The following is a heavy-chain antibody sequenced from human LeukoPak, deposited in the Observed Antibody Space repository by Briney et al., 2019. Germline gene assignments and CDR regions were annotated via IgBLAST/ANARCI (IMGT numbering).Heavy chain of an antibody. V-gene: IGHV1-58*01. J-gene: IGHJ4*02. Sequence: SVKVSCKSSGFTFTTSAVQWVRQARGQRLERIGWIVVDSGNTNYAQKFQERVTITRDMSTGTAYMELSSLRSEDTAMYYCAAGSSGWYVDYWGQGTLVTVSS. CDR3: AAGSSGWYVDY. CDR1: GFTFTTSA. CDR2: IVVDSGNT. D-gene: IGHD6-19*01.